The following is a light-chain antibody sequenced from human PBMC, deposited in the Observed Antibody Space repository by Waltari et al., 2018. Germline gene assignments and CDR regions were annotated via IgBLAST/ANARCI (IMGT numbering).Light chain of an antibody. V-gene: IGKV3-15*01. Sequence: ETVVTQSPATLSVSPGEQATLTCRASQIIASHLAWYQQKPGQPPRLLIHSASSRATGVPTRFSGSRSGTQFTLTINSLQSEDAAVYYCHQYNNWPPWTFGQGTKVEIK. CDR2: SAS. CDR3: HQYNNWPPWT. CDR1: QIIASH. J-gene: IGKJ1*01.